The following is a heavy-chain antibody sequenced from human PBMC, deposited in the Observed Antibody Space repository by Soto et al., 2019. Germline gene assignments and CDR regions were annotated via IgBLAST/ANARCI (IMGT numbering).Heavy chain of an antibody. V-gene: IGHV3-53*01. CDR3: ARERLTTYPGYYYYCMDV. CDR2: IYSGGST. J-gene: IGHJ6*02. CDR1: GFTVSSNY. Sequence: GGSLRLSCAASGFTVSSNYMSWVRQAPGKGLEWVSVIYSGGSTYYADSVKGRFTISRDNSKNTLYLQMISLRAEDTAVYYCARERLTTYPGYYYYCMDVWGQGTTVTVSS. D-gene: IGHD6-25*01.